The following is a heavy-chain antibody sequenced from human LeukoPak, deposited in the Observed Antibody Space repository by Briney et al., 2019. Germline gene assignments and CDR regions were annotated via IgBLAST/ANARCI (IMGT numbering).Heavy chain of an antibody. V-gene: IGHV4-34*01. CDR1: GGSFSGYY. CDR3: ARVTMTVFGVVPRVFDS. D-gene: IGHD3-3*01. Sequence: SETLSLTCAVYGGSFSGYYWSWIRQPPGKGLEWIGEINHSGSTNYNPSLKSRVTMSTDTSTNQFSLRLNFVSPADTAVYYCARVTMTVFGVVPRVFDSWGQGTLVTVSS. CDR2: INHSGST. J-gene: IGHJ4*02.